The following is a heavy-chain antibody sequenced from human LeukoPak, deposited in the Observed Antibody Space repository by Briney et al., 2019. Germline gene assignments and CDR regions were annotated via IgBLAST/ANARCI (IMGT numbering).Heavy chain of an antibody. CDR2: MNPNSGNT. Sequence: ASVKVSCKASGYTFTSYDINWERQATGQGLEWMGWMNPNSGNTGYAQKFQGRVTITRNTSISTAYMELSSLRSEDTAVYFCARGLGWELHSDYFDYWGQGTLVTVSS. CDR3: ARGLGWELHSDYFDY. CDR1: GYTFTSYD. D-gene: IGHD1-26*01. V-gene: IGHV1-8*03. J-gene: IGHJ4*02.